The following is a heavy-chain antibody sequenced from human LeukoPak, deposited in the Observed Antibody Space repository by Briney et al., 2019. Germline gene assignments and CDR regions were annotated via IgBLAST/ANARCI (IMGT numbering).Heavy chain of an antibody. CDR3: ARDGVAAGLYFDL. J-gene: IGHJ4*02. Sequence: PGGSLRLSCAASGFTFTEYLMNWVRQAPGKGLGGVASINQGGSEKYYVDSVKGRFTISRDNAQTALYLQMSYLRAADPAMFYCARDGVAAGLYFDLWGQGPLVPVSS. CDR2: INQGGSEK. D-gene: IGHD6-13*01. V-gene: IGHV3-7*01. CDR1: GFTFTEYL.